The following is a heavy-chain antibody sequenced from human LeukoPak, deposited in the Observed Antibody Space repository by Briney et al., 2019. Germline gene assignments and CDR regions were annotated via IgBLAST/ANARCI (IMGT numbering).Heavy chain of an antibody. V-gene: IGHV3-21*01. CDR3: ARDRYYGDYPELVDY. CDR1: GFTFSSYS. J-gene: IGHJ4*02. CDR2: ISSSSSYI. Sequence: GGSLRLSCAASGFTFSSYSMNWVRQAPGKGLEWVSSISSSSSYIYYADSVKGRFTISRDNAKNSLYLQMNSLRAEDTAVYYCARDRYYGDYPELVDYWGQGTLVTISS. D-gene: IGHD4-17*01.